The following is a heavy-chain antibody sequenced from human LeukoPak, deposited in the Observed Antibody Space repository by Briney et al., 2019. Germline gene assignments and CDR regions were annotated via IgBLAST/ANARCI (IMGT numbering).Heavy chain of an antibody. D-gene: IGHD4-23*01. CDR2: ISPSGGRT. Sequence: PGGSLRLSCAASGFTFSSYAMGWVRQAPGKGLEWVSGISPSGGRTYYADSVKGRFTISRDNSKNTLWLQMNSLRAEDTAVYYCAKDRLAGGNRPDYFDYWGQGTMVTVSS. J-gene: IGHJ4*02. CDR1: GFTFSSYA. V-gene: IGHV3-23*01. CDR3: AKDRLAGGNRPDYFDY.